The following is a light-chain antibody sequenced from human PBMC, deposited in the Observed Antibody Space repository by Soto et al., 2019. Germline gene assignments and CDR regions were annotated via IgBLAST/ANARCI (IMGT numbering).Light chain of an antibody. CDR1: SSNIWAGYD. CDR2: GNS. Sequence: QSVLTQPPSLSGAPGQRVSISCTGSSSNIWAGYDVPWYQQLPGTAPKLLIYGNSNRPSGVPDRFSGSKSGTSASLAITGLQAEDEADYYCQSYDSSLSGWKVFGGGTKLTVL. CDR3: QSYDSSLSGWKV. V-gene: IGLV1-40*01. J-gene: IGLJ2*01.